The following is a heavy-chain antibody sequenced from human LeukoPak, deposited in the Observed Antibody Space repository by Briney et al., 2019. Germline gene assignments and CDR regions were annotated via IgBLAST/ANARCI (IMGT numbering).Heavy chain of an antibody. CDR3: ARGGAARPYYYYYYMDV. D-gene: IGHD6-6*01. CDR2: IKQDGSEK. V-gene: IGHV3-7*01. Sequence: PGGSLRLSCAASGFTFSSYWMSWVRQAPGKGLEWVANIKQDGSEKYYVDSVKGRFTISRDSAKNSLYLQMNSLRAEDTAVYYCARGGAARPYYYYYYMDVWGKGTTVTVSS. CDR1: GFTFSSYW. J-gene: IGHJ6*03.